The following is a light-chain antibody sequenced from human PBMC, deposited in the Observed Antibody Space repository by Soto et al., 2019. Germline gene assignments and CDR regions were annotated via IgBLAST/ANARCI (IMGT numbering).Light chain of an antibody. Sequence: DIQMTQSPSSLSASVGDRVTITCRASQSISNYLNWYQQKPGKAPKLLTYAASNLQSGVPSRFSGSGSGTDFTLTISSLQPEDFATYYCQQSYSTPRTFGQGTKVEIK. V-gene: IGKV1-39*01. J-gene: IGKJ1*01. CDR2: AAS. CDR3: QQSYSTPRT. CDR1: QSISNY.